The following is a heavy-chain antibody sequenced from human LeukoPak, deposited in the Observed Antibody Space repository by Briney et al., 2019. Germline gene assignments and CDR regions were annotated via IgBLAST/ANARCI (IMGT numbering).Heavy chain of an antibody. Sequence: ASVKVSCKASGYTFTSYYMHWVRQAPGQGLGWMGIINPSGGSTSYAQKFQGRVTMTRDTSTSTVYMELSSLRSEDTAVYYCARAPVHCSSTSCYIGYYYYYMDVWGKGTTVTVSS. CDR2: INPSGGST. CDR1: GYTFTSYY. J-gene: IGHJ6*03. V-gene: IGHV1-46*01. D-gene: IGHD2-2*02. CDR3: ARAPVHCSSTSCYIGYYYYYMDV.